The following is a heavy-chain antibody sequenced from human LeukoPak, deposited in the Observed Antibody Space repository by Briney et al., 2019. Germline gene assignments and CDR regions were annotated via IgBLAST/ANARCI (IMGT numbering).Heavy chain of an antibody. CDR3: ASLGESDHIDY. J-gene: IGHJ4*02. CDR2: INPNSGGT. D-gene: IGHD2-21*01. Sequence: GGSLKVSCAASGYTFTGYAMRWVRQAPGQGLEWVGWINPNSGGTNYAQSLKGRVTMSRDTSTSTAYMEMSSLRSEDTAVYYCASLGESDHIDYWGQGTLVTVSS. CDR1: GYTFTGYA. V-gene: IGHV1-2*02.